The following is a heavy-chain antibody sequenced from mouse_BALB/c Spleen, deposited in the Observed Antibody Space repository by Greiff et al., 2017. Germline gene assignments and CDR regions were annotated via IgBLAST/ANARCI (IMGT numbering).Heavy chain of an antibody. V-gene: IGHV7-3*02. J-gene: IGHJ3*01. D-gene: IGHD2-4*01. CDR1: GFTLPDYS. Sequence: EVKLVESGGGLVQPGGSLRLSCAPSGFTLPDYSLRWVRRPPGKALGWLGFFRNKANGYTTEYSASVKGRFTISRDNSQSILYLQMNTLRAEDSATYYCAREEEDYDRGAWFAYWGQGTLVTVSA. CDR2: FRNKANGYTT. CDR3: AREEEDYDRGAWFAY.